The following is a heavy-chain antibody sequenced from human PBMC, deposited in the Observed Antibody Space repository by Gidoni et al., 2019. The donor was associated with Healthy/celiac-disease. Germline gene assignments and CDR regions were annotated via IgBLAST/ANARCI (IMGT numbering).Heavy chain of an antibody. CDR2: IYDSGST. Sequence: QVQLQESGPGLVKPSETLSLTCTVSGGSISSYYWCWIRQPPGKGLEWIGYIYDSGSTNYNPYLKSRVTISVDTSKNQFSLKLSSVTAADTAVYYCARGTTVTPRYAFDIWGQGTMVTVSS. D-gene: IGHD4-17*01. CDR3: ARGTTVTPRYAFDI. V-gene: IGHV4-59*01. J-gene: IGHJ3*02. CDR1: GGSISSYY.